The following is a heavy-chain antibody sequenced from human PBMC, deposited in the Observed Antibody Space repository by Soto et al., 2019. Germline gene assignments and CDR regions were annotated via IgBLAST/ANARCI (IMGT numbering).Heavy chain of an antibody. CDR3: ARDRRMVRGVIDFYYYYGMDV. J-gene: IGHJ6*02. Sequence: ASVKVSCKASGYTFTGYYMHWVRQAPGQGLEWMGWINPNSGGTNYAQKFQGWVTMTRDTSISTAYMELSRLRSDDTAVYYCARDRRMVRGVIDFYYYYGMDVWGQGTTVTVSS. CDR2: INPNSGGT. D-gene: IGHD3-10*01. V-gene: IGHV1-2*04. CDR1: GYTFTGYY.